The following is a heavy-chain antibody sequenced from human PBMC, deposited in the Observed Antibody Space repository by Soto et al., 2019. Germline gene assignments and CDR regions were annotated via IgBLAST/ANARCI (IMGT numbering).Heavy chain of an antibody. V-gene: IGHV2-5*02. CDR3: AHRLAAAFNWFDP. D-gene: IGHD6-13*01. Sequence: QITLKESGPTLVKPTQTLTLTCTFSWFSLSTSGVGVGWIRQPLGKALEWLVLIYCDDDQSNSPSLNSRLTLTPNTSKHQVVLTMNNRDPVETATYYCAHRLAAAFNWFDPWGKGTLVTVAS. CDR1: WFSLSTSGVG. CDR2: IYCDDDQ. J-gene: IGHJ5*01.